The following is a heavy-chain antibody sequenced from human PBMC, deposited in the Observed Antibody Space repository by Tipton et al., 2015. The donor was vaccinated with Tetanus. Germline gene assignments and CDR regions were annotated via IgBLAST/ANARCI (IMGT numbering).Heavy chain of an antibody. V-gene: IGHV3-9*01. CDR1: GFTFDDYA. CDR3: ADPGVGF. CDR2: ISWNSGSI. J-gene: IGHJ6*02. D-gene: IGHD1-26*01. Sequence: SLRLSCAASGFTFDDYAMHWVRQAPGKGLEWVSGISWNSGSIGYADSVKGRFTISRDNAKNSLYLQMNSLRADDTALYHCADPGVGFWGQGTTVTVSS.